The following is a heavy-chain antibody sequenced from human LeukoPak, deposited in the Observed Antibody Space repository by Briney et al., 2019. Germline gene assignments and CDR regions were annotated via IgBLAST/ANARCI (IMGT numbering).Heavy chain of an antibody. J-gene: IGHJ4*02. Sequence: PGGSLRLSCAASGFTFSDYYMSWIRQAPGKGLEWVSYISSSSSYTNYADSVKGRFTISRDNAKNSLYLQMNSLRAEDTAVYYCARNSNYYDSSGYYYFDYWGQGTLVTVSS. V-gene: IGHV3-11*06. CDR2: ISSSSSYT. CDR3: ARNSNYYDSSGYYYFDY. D-gene: IGHD3-22*01. CDR1: GFTFSDYY.